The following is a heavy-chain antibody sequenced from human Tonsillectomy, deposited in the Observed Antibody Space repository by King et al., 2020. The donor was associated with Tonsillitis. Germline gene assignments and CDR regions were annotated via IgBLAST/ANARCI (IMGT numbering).Heavy chain of an antibody. D-gene: IGHD3-16*01. J-gene: IGHJ3*02. V-gene: IGHV3-15*01. CDR2: SKSKTDGGAT. CDR1: GFTFNYDW. Sequence: VQLVESGGGLVQPGGSLRLSCAASGFTFNYDWMSWVRQAPGKGLEWVGRSKSKTDGGATDYSAPVKGKFTISRDDSKNELNLQLNSPKTGDTAVYYCTTEGVYDIWSQGTTVTVSS. CDR3: TTEGVYDI.